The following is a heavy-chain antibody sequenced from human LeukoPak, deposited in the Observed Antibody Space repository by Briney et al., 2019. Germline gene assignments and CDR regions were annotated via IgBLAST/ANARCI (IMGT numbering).Heavy chain of an antibody. CDR3: ARGLEEWELRLYYYYYYGMDV. V-gene: IGHV1-8*01. CDR1: GYTFTSYD. D-gene: IGHD1-26*01. Sequence: GASVKVSCKASGYTFTSYDINWVRQATGQGLEWMGWMNPNSGNTGYAQKFQGRVTMTRNTFISTAYMELSSLRSEDTAVYYCARGLEEWELRLYYYYYYGMDVWGQGTTVTVSS. J-gene: IGHJ6*02. CDR2: MNPNSGNT.